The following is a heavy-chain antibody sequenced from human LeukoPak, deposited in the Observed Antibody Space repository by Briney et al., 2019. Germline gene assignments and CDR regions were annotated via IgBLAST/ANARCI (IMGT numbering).Heavy chain of an antibody. V-gene: IGHV4-59*08. D-gene: IGHD6-19*01. J-gene: IGHJ5*02. CDR1: GDYISDYY. CDR2: IYYSGSS. Sequence: SETLSLSCTVSGDYISDYYWRWIRQPPGKGLEWIGYIYYSGSSNYNPSLKSRVTISVDTSKNQFSLKLSSVTAADTAVYYCATNAAVATSRSWFDPWGQGTLVTVSS. CDR3: ATNAAVATSRSWFDP.